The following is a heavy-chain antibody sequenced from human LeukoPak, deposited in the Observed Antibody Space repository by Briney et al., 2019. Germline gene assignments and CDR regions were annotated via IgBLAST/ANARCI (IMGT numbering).Heavy chain of an antibody. Sequence: ASVKVSCRASGYTFTDYYIHWLRQAPGQGPEWMGWINPNSGDTNYAQRFQGRVILTRDTSTSTVYMELSSLRSEDTAVYYCAIRSGIAAADYWGRGTLVTVSS. CDR3: AIRSGIAAADY. J-gene: IGHJ4*02. CDR1: GYTFTDYY. CDR2: INPNSGDT. V-gene: IGHV1-2*02. D-gene: IGHD6-25*01.